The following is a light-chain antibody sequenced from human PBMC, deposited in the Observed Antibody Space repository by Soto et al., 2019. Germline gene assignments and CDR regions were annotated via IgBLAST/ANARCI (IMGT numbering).Light chain of an antibody. V-gene: IGKV1-5*03. J-gene: IGKJ1*01. CDR3: QQFNSYSRT. CDR1: QSISSR. CDR2: KAS. Sequence: DIQMTQSPSTLSASVGDRVTITCRASQSISSRLAWYQQKPGKAPKLLIYKASSLDSGVPSRFSGSGSGTEFTLTITSLQPDDFATYYCQQFNSYSRTFGQGTKVDIK.